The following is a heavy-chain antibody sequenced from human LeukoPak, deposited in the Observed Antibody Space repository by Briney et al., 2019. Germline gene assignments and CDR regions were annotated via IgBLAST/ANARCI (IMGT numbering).Heavy chain of an antibody. V-gene: IGHV4-34*01. D-gene: IGHD3-22*01. CDR1: GGSFSGYY. J-gene: IGHJ4*02. CDR2: INHSGST. Sequence: PSETLSLTCAVYGGSFSGYYWSWIRQPPGKGLEWIGEINHSGSTNYNPSLKSRVTISVDTSKNQFSLKLSSVTAADTAVYYCASGVRHYDSSGYLSPPYYFDYWGQGTLVTVSS. CDR3: ASGVRHYDSSGYLSPPYYFDY.